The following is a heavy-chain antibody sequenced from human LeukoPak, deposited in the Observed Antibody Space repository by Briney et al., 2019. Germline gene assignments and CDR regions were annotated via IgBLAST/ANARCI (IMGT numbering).Heavy chain of an antibody. V-gene: IGHV4-59*01. J-gene: IGHJ6*02. CDR1: GGSISTSY. D-gene: IGHD2-15*01. CDR2: FSYSGRT. Sequence: SETLSLTCTVSGGSISTSYWSWIRQPPGKGLEWIGYFSYSGRTNYNPSLKSRVSISVDTSKNQFSLKLSSVTAADTAVYYCASSGATGHYYGMDVWGQGTTVTVSS. CDR3: ASSGATGHYYGMDV.